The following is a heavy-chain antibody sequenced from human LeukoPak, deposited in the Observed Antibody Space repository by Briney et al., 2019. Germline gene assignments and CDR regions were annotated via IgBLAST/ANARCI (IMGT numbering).Heavy chain of an antibody. CDR2: ISGSGGST. CDR3: AKDLLVSYGPFDY. CDR1: GFTFSSYA. D-gene: IGHD5-18*01. V-gene: IGHV3-23*01. J-gene: IGHJ4*02. Sequence: GGSLRLSCAASGFTFSSYAMSWVRQAPGRGLEWVSAISGSGGSTYYADSVKGRFTISRDNSKNTLYLQMNSLRAEDTAVYYCAKDLLVSYGPFDYWGQGTLVTVSS.